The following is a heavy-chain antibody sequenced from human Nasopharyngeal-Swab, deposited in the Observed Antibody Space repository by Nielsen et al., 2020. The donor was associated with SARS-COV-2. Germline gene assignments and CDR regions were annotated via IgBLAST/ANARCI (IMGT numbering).Heavy chain of an antibody. V-gene: IGHV4-34*01. D-gene: IGHD3-3*01. CDR2: INHSGST. J-gene: IGHJ5*01. CDR3: ARAPPYYDFWSGYYKGWFDP. Sequence: WIRQPTGKGLEWIGEINHSGSTNYNPSLKSRVTITVDTSKNQFSLKLSSVTAADTAVYYCARAPPYYDFWSGYYKGWFDPWGQGTLVTVSS.